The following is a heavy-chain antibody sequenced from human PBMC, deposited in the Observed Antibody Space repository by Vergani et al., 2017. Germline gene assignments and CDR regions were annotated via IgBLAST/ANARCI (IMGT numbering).Heavy chain of an antibody. V-gene: IGHV3-72*01. J-gene: IGHJ3*02. Sequence: EVQVVESGGGLVQPGGSLRLSCAASGFIFSDHYMDWVRQAPGKGLESVGRIRNKANDYTTQYAASVKGRFTISRDDSNSYLYLQMNSLQTEDTALYYCVRVKGSNWNDHLYDIWGQGTLVTVSS. D-gene: IGHD1-1*01. CDR1: GFIFSDHY. CDR2: IRNKANDYTT. CDR3: VRVKGSNWNDHLYDI.